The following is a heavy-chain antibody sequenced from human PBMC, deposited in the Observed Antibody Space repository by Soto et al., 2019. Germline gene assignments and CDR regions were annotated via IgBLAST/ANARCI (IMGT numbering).Heavy chain of an antibody. J-gene: IGHJ4*02. D-gene: IGHD2-8*01. CDR2: ISLYSDGT. V-gene: IGHV1-18*01. Sequence: ASVKVSCKTSGYTFSNYGITWVLQAPGQPLEWLGWISLYSDGTNYAQKFQGRVSMTTDTSTTTAYMELTSLTSDDTAIYYCARAISLIMAAPAYWGQGTLVTVSS. CDR1: GYTFSNYG. CDR3: ARAISLIMAAPAY.